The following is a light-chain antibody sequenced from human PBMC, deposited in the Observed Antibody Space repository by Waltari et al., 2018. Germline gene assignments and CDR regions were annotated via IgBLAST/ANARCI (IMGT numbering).Light chain of an antibody. Sequence: DIQMSQSPSSLSASVGDRVTITCRASQGISSYLNWYQQKPGQAPKLLIYYANSLASGVPSRFSGSGSGTEFTLTISSPQPEDFATYYCQQDNSNPLTFGGGTKVEIK. V-gene: IGKV1-17*01. CDR1: QGISSY. J-gene: IGKJ4*01. CDR3: QQDNSNPLT. CDR2: YAN.